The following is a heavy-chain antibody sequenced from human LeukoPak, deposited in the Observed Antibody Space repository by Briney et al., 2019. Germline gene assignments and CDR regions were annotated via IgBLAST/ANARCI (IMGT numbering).Heavy chain of an antibody. V-gene: IGHV4-31*03. Sequence: PSQTLSLTCTVYGASITSDDYYLSWIRQHPGKGLEWIGYIYHSGSAYYSPSLKSRVSMSVDTSKNQFSLRLTSVTAADTAVYYCGGNTLVQRLLDYWGQGALVTVSS. J-gene: IGHJ4*02. CDR3: GGNTLVQRLLDY. CDR1: GASITSDDYY. D-gene: IGHD3-10*02. CDR2: IYHSGSA.